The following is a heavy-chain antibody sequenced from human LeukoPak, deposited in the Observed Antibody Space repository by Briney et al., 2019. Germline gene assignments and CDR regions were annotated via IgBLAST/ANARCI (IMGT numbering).Heavy chain of an antibody. D-gene: IGHD1-26*01. Sequence: GGSLRLSCAASGFTFSSYGMHWVRQAPGKGLEWVAVISYDGSNKYYADSVKGRFTISRDNSKNTLYLQMNSLRAEDTAVYYCAKDEWGDYWGQGTLVTVSS. CDR2: ISYDGSNK. CDR1: GFTFSSYG. J-gene: IGHJ4*02. V-gene: IGHV3-30*18. CDR3: AKDEWGDY.